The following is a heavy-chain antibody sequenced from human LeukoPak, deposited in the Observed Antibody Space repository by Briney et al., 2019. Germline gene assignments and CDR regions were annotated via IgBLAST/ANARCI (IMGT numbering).Heavy chain of an antibody. J-gene: IGHJ4*02. CDR3: ARGVGSYDSSGYYFDY. D-gene: IGHD3-22*01. V-gene: IGHV1-69*13. CDR1: GGTFSSYA. Sequence: SVKVSCKASGGTFSSYAISWVRQAPGQGLEWMGGIIPIFGTANYAQKFQGRVTITADESASTAYMELSSLRSGDTAVYYCARGVGSYDSSGYYFDYWGQGTLVTVSS. CDR2: IIPIFGTA.